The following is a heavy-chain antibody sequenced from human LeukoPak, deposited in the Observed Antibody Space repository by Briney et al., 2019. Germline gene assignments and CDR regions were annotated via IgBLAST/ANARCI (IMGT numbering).Heavy chain of an antibody. CDR2: IWFDGSNI. D-gene: IGHD6-19*01. CDR1: GFNFSSYG. V-gene: IGHV3-33*01. Sequence: RGSPKLSCAASGFNFSSYGMHWVRQAPGKGLEWVTSIWFDGSNIHYADSVKGRVIISRDNTKSALYLQMNSLRAEDTAIYYCARDSLPMAVTGPFDHWGKGALVTSSS. J-gene: IGHJ4*02. CDR3: ARDSLPMAVTGPFDH.